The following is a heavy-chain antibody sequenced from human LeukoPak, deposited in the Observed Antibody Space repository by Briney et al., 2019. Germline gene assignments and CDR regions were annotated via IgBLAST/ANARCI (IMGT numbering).Heavy chain of an antibody. D-gene: IGHD6-6*01. CDR2: IRYDGSNK. CDR3: ARRGRAAHAFDI. J-gene: IGHJ3*02. CDR1: GFTFSSYG. V-gene: IGHV3-30*02. Sequence: GSLRLSCAASGFTFSSYGMHWVRQAPGKGLEWVAFIRYDGSNKYYADSVKGRFTISRDNSKNTLYLQMNSLRAEDTAVYYCARRGRAAHAFDIWGQGTMVTVSS.